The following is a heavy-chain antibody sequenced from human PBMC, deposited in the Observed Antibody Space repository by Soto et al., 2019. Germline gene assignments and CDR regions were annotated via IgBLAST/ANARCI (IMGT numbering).Heavy chain of an antibody. V-gene: IGHV1-3*01. J-gene: IGHJ1*01. CDR1: GYTFTSYA. CDR3: ARAESSRVVTAERAEYFQH. Sequence: GASLKVSCKASGYTFTSYAMHWVRQAPGQRLEWMGWINAGNGNTKYSQKFQGRVTITRDTSASTAYMELSSLRSEDTAVYYCARAESSRVVTAERAEYFQHWGQGTLVTVSS. D-gene: IGHD2-21*02. CDR2: INAGNGNT.